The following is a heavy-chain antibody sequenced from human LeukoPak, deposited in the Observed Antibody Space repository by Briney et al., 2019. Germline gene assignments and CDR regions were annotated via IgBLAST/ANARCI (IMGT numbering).Heavy chain of an antibody. V-gene: IGHV4-59*01. CDR1: GGSISSYY. CDR2: IYYSGST. J-gene: IGHJ4*02. CDR3: AGSGAGWLQSTYFDY. Sequence: PSETLSLTCTVSGGSISSYYWSWIRQPPGKGLEWIGYIYYSGSTNYNPSLKSRVTISVDTSKNQFSLKLSSVTAADTAVYYCAGSGAGWLQSTYFDYWGQGTLVTVSS. D-gene: IGHD5-24*01.